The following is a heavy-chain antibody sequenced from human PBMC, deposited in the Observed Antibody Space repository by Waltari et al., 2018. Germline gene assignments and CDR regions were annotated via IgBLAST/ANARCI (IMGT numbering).Heavy chain of an antibody. D-gene: IGHD2-2*01. CDR3: ARSNPAKAYYFDY. CDR1: GFTVSSNY. CDR2: IYSGGST. V-gene: IGHV3-53*02. Sequence: EVQLVETGGGLIQPGGSLRLSCAASGFTVSSNYMSWVRQAPGKGREWVSVIYSGGSTYYADSVKGRFTIARDNSKNTLYLQMNSLRAEDTAVYYCARSNPAKAYYFDYWGQGTLVTVSS. J-gene: IGHJ4*02.